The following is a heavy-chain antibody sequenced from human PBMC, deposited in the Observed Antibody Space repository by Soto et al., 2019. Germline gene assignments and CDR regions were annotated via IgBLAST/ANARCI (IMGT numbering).Heavy chain of an antibody. V-gene: IGHV1-24*01. D-gene: IGHD3-22*01. CDR1: GYTLTELS. Sequence: AASVKVSCKVSGYTLTELSMHWVRQAPGKGLEWMGGFDPEDGETIYAQKFQGRVTMTEETSTDTAYMELSSLRSEDTAVYYCATLNYYDSSGYRYYFDYWG. CDR3: ATLNYYDSSGYRYYFDY. CDR2: FDPEDGET. J-gene: IGHJ4*01.